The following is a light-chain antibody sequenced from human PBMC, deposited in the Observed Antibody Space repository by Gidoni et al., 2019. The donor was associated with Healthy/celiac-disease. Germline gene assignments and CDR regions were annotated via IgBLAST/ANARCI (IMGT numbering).Light chain of an antibody. Sequence: QSALTPPRSVSGSPGQSVPISCTGTSSDVGGYNYVPWYQQHPGKAPKLMIYDVSKRPSGVPDRFSGSKSGNTAYLTISGLQAEDEADYYCCSYAGSYTFGWVFGGGTKLTVL. CDR1: SSDVGGYNY. J-gene: IGLJ3*02. CDR2: DVS. CDR3: CSYAGSYTFGWV. V-gene: IGLV2-11*01.